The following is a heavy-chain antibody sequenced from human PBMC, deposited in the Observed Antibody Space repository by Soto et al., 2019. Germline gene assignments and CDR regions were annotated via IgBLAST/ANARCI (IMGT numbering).Heavy chain of an antibody. CDR1: GQTFTSYW. Sequence: PGESLKISCGGSGQTFTSYWITWVRQMPGKGLEWMGIIYPGDSDTRYSPSFQGQVTISADKSISTAYLQWSSLKASDTAMYYCVIDGDYVYYYGMDVWGQGTTVTVSS. J-gene: IGHJ6*02. CDR2: IYPGDSDT. CDR3: VIDGDYVYYYGMDV. D-gene: IGHD4-17*01. V-gene: IGHV5-51*01.